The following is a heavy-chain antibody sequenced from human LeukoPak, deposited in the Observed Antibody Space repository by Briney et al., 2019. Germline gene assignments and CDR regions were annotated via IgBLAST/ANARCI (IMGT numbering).Heavy chain of an antibody. CDR2: VSHPGSDE. D-gene: IGHD3-9*01. Sequence: PGRFLRTSGAAPGVTFSSHGMHPHPHSPCNGLKCVAVVSHPGSDEYYADSVKCRFTISRDNSKNTVYLQMNSLRAEDTAVYYFFFQAEDGIRDLDWFTDYWGQGTLVTASA. CDR3: FFQAEDGIRDLDWFTDY. J-gene: IGHJ4*02. V-gene: IGHV3-30*03. CDR1: GVTFSSHG.